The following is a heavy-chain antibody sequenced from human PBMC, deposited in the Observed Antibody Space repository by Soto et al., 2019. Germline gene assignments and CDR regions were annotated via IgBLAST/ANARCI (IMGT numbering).Heavy chain of an antibody. Sequence: QVPLQQWGAGLLKPSETLSLTCAVYGGSFSGFYWSGIRQPPGKGLERIGEINHSGSTNYNPALTSRVTISADTSKNQLSLQLSSVTAADTAVYYCVSKLGSCTGGSCNWYFALWGRGTRVTVSS. V-gene: IGHV4-34*01. CDR3: VSKLGSCTGGSCNWYFAL. D-gene: IGHD2-15*01. CDR1: GGSFSGFY. J-gene: IGHJ2*01. CDR2: INHSGST.